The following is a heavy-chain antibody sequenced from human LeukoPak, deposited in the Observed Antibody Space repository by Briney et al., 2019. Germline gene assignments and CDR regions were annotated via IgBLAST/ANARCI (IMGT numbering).Heavy chain of an antibody. CDR3: AREEYGGNNFDY. V-gene: IGHV3-11*01. J-gene: IGHJ4*02. CDR1: GSTLSDYY. Sequence: GSLRLSCASPGSTLSDYYVNWIRQAPGKGLEWVSQISNTGYSKYYADSAKGRFTISRDNVKDSVSLQMNSLRVADSGMYYCAREEYGGNNFDYWGQGILVTVSS. CDR2: ISNTGYSK. D-gene: IGHD4-23*01.